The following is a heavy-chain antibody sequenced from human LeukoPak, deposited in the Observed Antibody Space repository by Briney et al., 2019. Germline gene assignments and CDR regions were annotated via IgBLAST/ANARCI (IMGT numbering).Heavy chain of an antibody. D-gene: IGHD4-23*01. CDR1: GFSFSSYW. CDR3: VRVGGNSDYFDY. Sequence: GGSLRLSCAASGFSFSSYWMHWVRQAPGKGLVWVSRINTDGRSTSYADSVKGRFAISRDNAKNTLSLQMNSLRAEDTAVYYCVRVGGNSDYFDYWGQGTLVTVSS. CDR2: INTDGRST. V-gene: IGHV3-74*01. J-gene: IGHJ4*02.